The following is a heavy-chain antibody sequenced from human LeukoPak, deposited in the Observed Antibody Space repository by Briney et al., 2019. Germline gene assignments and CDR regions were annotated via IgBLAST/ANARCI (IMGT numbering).Heavy chain of an antibody. J-gene: IGHJ5*02. V-gene: IGHV4-39*01. CDR1: GGSISSSSYY. D-gene: IGHD6-13*01. CDR3: ARRYSSSWYSEENWFDP. CDR2: IYYSGST. Sequence: SETLSLTCTVSGGSISSSSYYWGWIRQPPGKGLEWIGSIYYSGSTYYNPSLKSRVTISVDTSKNQSSLKLSSVTAADTAVYYCARRYSSSWYSEENWFDPWGQGTLVTVSS.